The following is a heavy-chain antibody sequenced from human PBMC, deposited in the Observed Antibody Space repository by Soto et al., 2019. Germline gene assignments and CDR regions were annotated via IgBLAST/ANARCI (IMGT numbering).Heavy chain of an antibody. D-gene: IGHD6-19*01. V-gene: IGHV1-3*01. CDR3: ARPSPGRYSSGWLDY. CDR2: INAGNGNT. Sequence: ASVKVSCKASGYTFTSYAMHWVRQAPGQRLEWMGWINAGNGNTKYSQKFQGRVTITRDTSASTAYMELSSLRSEDTAVYYCARPSPGRYSSGWLDYWGQGTLVTVSS. J-gene: IGHJ4*02. CDR1: GYTFTSYA.